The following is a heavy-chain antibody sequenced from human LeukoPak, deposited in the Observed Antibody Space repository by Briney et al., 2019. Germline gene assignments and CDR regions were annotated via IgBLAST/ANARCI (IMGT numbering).Heavy chain of an antibody. CDR2: ISYDGSNK. J-gene: IGHJ4*02. CDR1: GFTFSSYA. V-gene: IGHV3-30*04. Sequence: PGGSLRLSCAASGFTFSSYAMHWVRQAPGKGLEWVAVISYDGSNKYYADSVKGRFTISRDNSKNTLYLQMNSLRAEDTAVYYCARLIIAAAGDYWGQGTLVTVSS. CDR3: ARLIIAAAGDY. D-gene: IGHD6-13*01.